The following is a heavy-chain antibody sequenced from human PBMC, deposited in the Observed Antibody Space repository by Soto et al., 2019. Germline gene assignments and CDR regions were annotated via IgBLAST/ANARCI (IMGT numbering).Heavy chain of an antibody. V-gene: IGHV4-30-2*01. CDR3: AAGGGLPRYY. CDR1: GGSIRSGGYA. CDR2: IYHSGST. D-gene: IGHD5-12*01. J-gene: IGHJ4*02. Sequence: TLSLPFAVSGGSIRSGGYAWSWIRQPPGKGLEWIGYIYHSGSTYYNPSLKSRVTISVDRSKNQFSLKLSSVTAADTAVYYCAAGGGLPRYYWGQGTLVTVS.